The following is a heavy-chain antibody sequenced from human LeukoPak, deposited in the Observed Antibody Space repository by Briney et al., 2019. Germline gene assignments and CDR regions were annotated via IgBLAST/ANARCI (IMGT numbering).Heavy chain of an antibody. D-gene: IGHD1-26*01. CDR3: VKEGVGPDLRPRSYYFDS. CDR2: ISGSGAST. Sequence: GGSLRLYCVASGFTFSSYAMSWVRQAPGKGLEWVSSISGSGASTYYADSVKGRFTISRDNSKNTLYLQMNSLRAGDTAVYYYVKEGVGPDLRPRSYYFDSSGQGSLVTVCS. CDR1: GFTFSSYA. J-gene: IGHJ4*02. V-gene: IGHV3-23*01.